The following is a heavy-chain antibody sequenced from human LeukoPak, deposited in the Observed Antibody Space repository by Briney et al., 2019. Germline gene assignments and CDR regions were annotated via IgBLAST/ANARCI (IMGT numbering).Heavy chain of an antibody. CDR2: VYYNGNT. CDR1: GGSISDSYYY. J-gene: IGHJ6*02. CDR3: ASLRASDYGGPYYYYGTDV. V-gene: IGHV4-39*07. D-gene: IGHD4-23*01. Sequence: PSETLSLTCTVSGGSISDSYYYWGWIRQPPGKGLEWIGSVYYNGNTHYNSSLKSRVTISVDTSKNQFSLKLSSVTAADTAVYYCASLRASDYGGPYYYYGTDVWGQGTTVTVSS.